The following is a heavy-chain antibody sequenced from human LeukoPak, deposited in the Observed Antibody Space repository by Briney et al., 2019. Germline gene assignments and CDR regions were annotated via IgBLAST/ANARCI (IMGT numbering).Heavy chain of an antibody. J-gene: IGHJ4*02. V-gene: IGHV3-74*01. D-gene: IGHD6-13*01. Sequence: PGGSLRLSCAASGFTFSSYWMHWGRRAPGEGLVWVSRINSAGSSTSYADSVKGRFTISRDNAKNTLYLQMHSLRAEDTAVYYCARRQHYFDYWGEGTLVTVSS. CDR3: ARRQHYFDY. CDR1: GFTFSSYW. CDR2: INSAGSST.